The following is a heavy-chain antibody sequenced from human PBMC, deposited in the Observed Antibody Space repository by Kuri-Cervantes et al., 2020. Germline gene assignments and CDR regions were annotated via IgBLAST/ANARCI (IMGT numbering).Heavy chain of an antibody. J-gene: IGHJ4*02. CDR2: ISSSSSTI. D-gene: IGHD3-3*01. CDR1: GFTFSSYS. Sequence: GGSLRLSCAASGFTFSSYSMNWVRQAPGKGLEWVSSISSSSSTIYYADSVKGRFTISRDNAKNSLYLQMNSLRAEDTAVYYCARDRYDFWSGYYQKPGVFDYWGQGTLVTVSS. CDR3: ARDRYDFWSGYYQKPGVFDY. V-gene: IGHV3-48*04.